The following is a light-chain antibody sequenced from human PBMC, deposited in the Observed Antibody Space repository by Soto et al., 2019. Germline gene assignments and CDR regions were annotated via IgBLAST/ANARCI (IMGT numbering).Light chain of an antibody. V-gene: IGKV3-20*01. CDR3: QQYGDMWT. CDR1: QNVRSSY. CDR2: GAS. Sequence: EIVLTQSPGTLSLSPGERATLNCRARQNVRSSYLAWYQQQPGQAPRLLIHGASRRATGIPDRFSGSGSGTDFTLTINRLEPEDFAVYFCQQYGDMWTFGQGTKVDIK. J-gene: IGKJ1*01.